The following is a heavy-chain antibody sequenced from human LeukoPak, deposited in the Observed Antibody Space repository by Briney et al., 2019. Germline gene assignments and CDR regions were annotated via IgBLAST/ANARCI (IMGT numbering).Heavy chain of an antibody. J-gene: IGHJ4*02. CDR3: ARDRSRYSGSGNGFDY. V-gene: IGHV3-48*04. D-gene: IGHD3-10*01. Sequence: GGSLRLSCAASGFTFSSYSMHWVRQAPGKGLEWVSHISSGSSTIYYADSVKGRFSISRDNAKNSLYLQMNSLRAEDTAIYYCARDRSRYSGSGNGFDYWGQGTLVTVSS. CDR1: GFTFSSYS. CDR2: ISSGSSTI.